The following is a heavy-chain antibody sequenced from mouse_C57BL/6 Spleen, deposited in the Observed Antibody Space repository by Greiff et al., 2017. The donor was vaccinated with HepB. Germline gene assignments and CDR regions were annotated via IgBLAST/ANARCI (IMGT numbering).Heavy chain of an antibody. J-gene: IGHJ2*01. CDR1: GYTFTSYW. D-gene: IGHD2-4*01. CDR3: AREGDYDAFDY. V-gene: IGHV1-64*01. Sequence: QVQLQQPGAELVKPGASVKLSCKASGYTFTSYWMHWVKQRPGQGLEWIGMIHPNSGSTNYNEKFKSKATLTVDKSSSTAYMQLSSLTSEDSAVYYCAREGDYDAFDYWGQVTTLTVSS. CDR2: IHPNSGST.